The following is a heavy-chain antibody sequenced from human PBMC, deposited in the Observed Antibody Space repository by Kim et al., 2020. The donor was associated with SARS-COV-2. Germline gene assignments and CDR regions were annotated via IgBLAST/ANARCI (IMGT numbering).Heavy chain of an antibody. Sequence: PSLKSRVTISVDTSKNQFSLKLSCVTAADTAVYYCARHTPIVVVPAAMGPWGQGTLVTVSS. V-gene: IGHV4-39*01. J-gene: IGHJ5*02. CDR3: ARHTPIVVVPAAMGP. D-gene: IGHD2-2*01.